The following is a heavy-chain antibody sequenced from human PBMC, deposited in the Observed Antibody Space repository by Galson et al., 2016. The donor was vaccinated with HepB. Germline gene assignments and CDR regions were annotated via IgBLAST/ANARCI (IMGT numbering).Heavy chain of an antibody. D-gene: IGHD5-12*01. V-gene: IGHV3-13*01. J-gene: IGHJ6*04. CDR1: GFTFSIYD. Sequence: SLRLSCAASGFTFSIYDMHWVRQAPGSGLEWVSVIGTAGNTYYAASVKGRFTISREDAKNSLFLQMNSLTVGDTAVYYCARDGGYSGYDAYGLDVWGKGTPVTVSS. CDR2: IGTAGNT. CDR3: ARDGGYSGYDAYGLDV.